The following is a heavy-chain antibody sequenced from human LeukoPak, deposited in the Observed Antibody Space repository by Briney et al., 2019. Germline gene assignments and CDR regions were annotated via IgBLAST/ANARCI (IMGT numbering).Heavy chain of an antibody. J-gene: IGHJ4*02. CDR1: GFTFDDYA. D-gene: IGHD6-13*01. V-gene: IGHV3-9*01. Sequence: GGSLRLSCAASGFTFDDYAMHWVRQAPGKGLEWVSGISWNSGSIGYADSVKGRFTISRDNAKNSLYLQMNSLRAEDTALYYCAKGQQQLVHYFDYWGQGTLVTVSS. CDR2: ISWNSGSI. CDR3: AKGQQQLVHYFDY.